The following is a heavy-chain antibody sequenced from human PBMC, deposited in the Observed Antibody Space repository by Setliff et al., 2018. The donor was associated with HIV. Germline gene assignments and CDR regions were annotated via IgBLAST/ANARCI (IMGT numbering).Heavy chain of an antibody. Sequence: ASVKVSCKPSGYSFTNHYMHWVRQAPGQGLEWMGVINPTGGSTRNTQKFQGRVAMTRYTSTSTVYMELSSPRSGDTAVYYCASAGAWQRNALDIWGQGTMVTVSS. D-gene: IGHD5-12*01. CDR3: ASAGAWQRNALDI. CDR1: GYSFTNHY. V-gene: IGHV1-46*01. CDR2: INPTGGST. J-gene: IGHJ3*02.